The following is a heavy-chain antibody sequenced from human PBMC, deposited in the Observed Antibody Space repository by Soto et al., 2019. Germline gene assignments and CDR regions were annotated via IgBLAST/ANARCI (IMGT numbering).Heavy chain of an antibody. D-gene: IGHD3-3*01. J-gene: IGHJ3*02. CDR3: ARRGRVLRFLEWSTHDAFDI. V-gene: IGHV4-39*01. Sequence: QLQLQESGPGLVKPSETLSLTCTVSGGSISSSSYYWGWIRQPPGKGLEWIGSIYYSGSTYYNPSLKSRVTISVDTSKNQFSLKLSFVTATDTAVYYCARRGRVLRFLEWSTHDAFDIWGQGTMVTVSS. CDR2: IYYSGST. CDR1: GGSISSSSYY.